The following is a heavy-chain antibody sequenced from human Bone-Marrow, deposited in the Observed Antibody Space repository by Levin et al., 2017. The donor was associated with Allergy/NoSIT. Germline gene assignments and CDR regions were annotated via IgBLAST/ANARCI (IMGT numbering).Heavy chain of an antibody. CDR1: GYTFTSYA. V-gene: IGHV7-4-1*02. D-gene: IGHD2-2*01. J-gene: IGHJ5*02. Sequence: GESLKISCKASGYTFTSYAMNWVRQAPGQGLEWMGWINTNTGNPTYAQGFTGRFVFSLDTSVSTAYLQISSLKAEDTAVYYCARGPCSSTSCHPPHQYNWFDPWGQGTLVTVSS. CDR2: INTNTGNP. CDR3: ARGPCSSTSCHPPHQYNWFDP.